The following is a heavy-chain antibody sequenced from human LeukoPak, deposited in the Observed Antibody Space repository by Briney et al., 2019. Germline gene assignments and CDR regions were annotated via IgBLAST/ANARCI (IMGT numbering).Heavy chain of an antibody. Sequence: GGSLRLSCAASGFTFSSYEMNWVRQAPGKGLEWVSYISSSGSTIYYADSVKGRFTISRDNAKNSLYLQMNSLRAEDTAVYYCARSFGGWDYYYMDVWGKGTTVTVSS. CDR2: ISSSGSTI. D-gene: IGHD4-23*01. CDR3: ARSFGGWDYYYMDV. CDR1: GFTFSSYE. V-gene: IGHV3-48*03. J-gene: IGHJ6*03.